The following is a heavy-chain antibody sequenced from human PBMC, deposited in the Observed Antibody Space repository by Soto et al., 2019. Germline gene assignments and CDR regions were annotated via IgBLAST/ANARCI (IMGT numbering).Heavy chain of an antibody. CDR3: ARGHGEIIGAMDV. CDR2: ISAYNIDT. V-gene: IGHV1-18*01. CDR1: GYRFETYA. D-gene: IGHD3-3*01. J-gene: IGHJ6*02. Sequence: GASVKVSCKSSGYRFETYAMSWVRQAPGQGLEWMGWISAYNIDTYYAQKFQDRVTMTTDTSTGTAYMELRSLTSDDTAVYYCARGHGEIIGAMDVWGQGTTVTVS.